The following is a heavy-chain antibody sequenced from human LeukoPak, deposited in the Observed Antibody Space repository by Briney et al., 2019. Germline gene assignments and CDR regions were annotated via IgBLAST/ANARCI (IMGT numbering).Heavy chain of an antibody. CDR3: AKGGASVTRYVDY. CDR1: GFSLSSYA. V-gene: IGHV3-30*18. Sequence: PGGSLRLSCAASGFSLSSYAMSWVRQAPGKGLEWVGIMSNSGENTFYGEAVKGRFTISRDNSQNTLYLQMNSLRPEDTAVYYCAKGGASVTRYVDYWGQGTLVTVSS. CDR2: MSNSGENT. J-gene: IGHJ4*02. D-gene: IGHD4-17*01.